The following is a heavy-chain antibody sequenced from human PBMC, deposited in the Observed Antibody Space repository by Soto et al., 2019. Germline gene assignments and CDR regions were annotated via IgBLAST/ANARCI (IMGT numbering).Heavy chain of an antibody. CDR3: ARVPSVVTPGNDYFGVDV. V-gene: IGHV5-51*01. Sequence: EVRLAQSGGELKKPGESLKISCKGSGYDFTYYWIAWVRQRSGKDLEWMGIIYPNDADTRYNPAFQCQVTISADMSISTADLQWTSLKTSDTAMYYCARVPSVVTPGNDYFGVDVGGQGTTVIVSS. CDR1: GYDFTYYW. CDR2: IYPNDADT. J-gene: IGHJ6*02. D-gene: IGHD2-15*01.